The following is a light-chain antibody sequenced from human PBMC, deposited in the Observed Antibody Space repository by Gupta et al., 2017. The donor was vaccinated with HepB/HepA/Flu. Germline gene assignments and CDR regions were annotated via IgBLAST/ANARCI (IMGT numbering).Light chain of an antibody. Sequence: SVLTPPPSASGTPGQRVTISCSGSSSNIGSNTVNWYQQLPGTAPKLLIYSNNQRPSGVPDRFSGSKSGTSAALAISGLQAEDEADYYCAAWDDSRNGPGFGGGTKLTVL. CDR1: SSNIGSNT. V-gene: IGLV1-44*01. CDR2: SNN. CDR3: AAWDDSRNGPG. J-gene: IGLJ3*02.